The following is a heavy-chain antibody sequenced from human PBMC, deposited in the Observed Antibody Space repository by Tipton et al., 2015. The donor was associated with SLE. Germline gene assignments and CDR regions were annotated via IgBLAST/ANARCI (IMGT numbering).Heavy chain of an antibody. J-gene: IGHJ6*03. V-gene: IGHV4-59*01. CDR3: ARGSYYMDV. CDR2: VSYSGST. CDR1: GGSISSYY. Sequence: TLSLTCTVSGGSISSYYWSWIRQPPGKGLESIGYVSYSGSTNYNPSLKSRATISEDSSKNQFSLRLSSVTAADTAVYYCARGSYYMDVWGKGTTVTVSS.